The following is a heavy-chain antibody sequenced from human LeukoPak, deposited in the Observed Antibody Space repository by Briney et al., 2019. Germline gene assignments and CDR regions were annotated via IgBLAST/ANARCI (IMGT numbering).Heavy chain of an antibody. J-gene: IGHJ4*02. CDR3: SRGLHDYGDSNYYFDQ. D-gene: IGHD4-17*01. CDR2: IRKKGYGETT. V-gene: IGHV3-49*04. CDR1: GFTFSSYW. Sequence: GGSLRLSCAASGFTFSSYWMSWVRQAPGKGLEFIAFIRKKGYGETTDYAASVRGRFTVSRDDAKTVAYLQMNSLKTEDTALYYCSRGLHDYGDSNYYFDQWGRGTLVIVSS.